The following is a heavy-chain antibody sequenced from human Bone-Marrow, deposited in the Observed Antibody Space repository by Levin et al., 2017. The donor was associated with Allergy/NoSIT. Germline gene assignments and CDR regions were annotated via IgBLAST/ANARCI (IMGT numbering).Heavy chain of an antibody. V-gene: IGHV5-51*01. CDR1: GYSLTTYW. D-gene: IGHD7-27*01. CDR3: VGKQFDY. Sequence: ASVKVSCKGSGYSLTTYWIGWVRQMPVKGLEWMGILYPGDSDARYSPSFQGQVTISADKSINTAYLQWSSLKASDTAMYYCVGKQFDYWGQGTLVTVSS. J-gene: IGHJ4*02. CDR2: LYPGDSDA.